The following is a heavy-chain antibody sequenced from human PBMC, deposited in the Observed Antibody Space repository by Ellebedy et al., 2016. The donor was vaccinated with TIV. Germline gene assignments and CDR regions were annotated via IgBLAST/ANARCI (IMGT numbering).Heavy chain of an antibody. CDR2: INHSRIT. V-gene: IGHV4-39*07. Sequence: MPSETLSLTCTVSGESITSSTYYRGWIRQPPGKGLEWIGEINHSRITNYNPSLKSRVTISVDTSKNQFSLKLSSVTAADTAVYYCARWVAVAATYCDYWGQGTLVTVSS. J-gene: IGHJ4*02. D-gene: IGHD6-19*01. CDR1: GESITSSTYY. CDR3: ARWVAVAATYCDY.